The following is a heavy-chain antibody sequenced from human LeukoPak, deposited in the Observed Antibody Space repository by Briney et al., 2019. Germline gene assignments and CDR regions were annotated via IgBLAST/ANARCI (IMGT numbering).Heavy chain of an antibody. Sequence: SETLSLTCTVSGGSISSSSYYWGWIRQPPGKGLEWIGSIYYSGSTNYNPSLKSRVTISVDTSKNQFSLKLSSVTAADTAVYYCARGSRWLRSGVDRYYYYYMDVWGKGTTVTISS. CDR1: GGSISSSSYY. J-gene: IGHJ6*03. CDR3: ARGSRWLRSGVDRYYYYYMDV. V-gene: IGHV4-39*07. CDR2: IYYSGST. D-gene: IGHD5-12*01.